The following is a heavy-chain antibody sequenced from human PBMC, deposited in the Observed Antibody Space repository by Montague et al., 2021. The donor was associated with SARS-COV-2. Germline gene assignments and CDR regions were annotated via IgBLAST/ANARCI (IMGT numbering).Heavy chain of an antibody. CDR3: ARITEVVPFDF. J-gene: IGHJ4*02. D-gene: IGHD3-22*01. CDR1: GASITDFY. CDR2: IHYSGIT. V-gene: IGHV4-59*01. Sequence: SETLSLTCTVSGASITDFYWSWIRQPSGKGLEWIGYIHYSGITNYNPSLRSRVTMSIDMPKSRFSLNPRSVTAADTAIYFCARITEVVPFDFWGQGTLVSVSS.